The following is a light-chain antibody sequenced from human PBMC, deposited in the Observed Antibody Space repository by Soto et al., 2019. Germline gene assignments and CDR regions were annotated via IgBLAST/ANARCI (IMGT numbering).Light chain of an antibody. CDR1: QGISSY. Sequence: DIQLTQSPSFLSASVGDRVTITCRASQGISSYLAWYQQKPGKAPKLLIYAASTLQSGVPSRFSGSGSGTXFTLTXXXXQPEDFXXXXXXXLXXXPRTFGQGTKLEIK. J-gene: IGKJ2*01. CDR2: AAS. V-gene: IGKV1-9*01. CDR3: XXLXXXPRT.